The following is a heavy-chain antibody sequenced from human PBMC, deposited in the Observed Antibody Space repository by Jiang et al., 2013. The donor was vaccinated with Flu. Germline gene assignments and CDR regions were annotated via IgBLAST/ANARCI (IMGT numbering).Heavy chain of an antibody. Sequence: SSVKVSCKASGGTFSSYAISWVRQAPGQGLEWMGGIIPIFGTANYAQKFQGRVTITADESTSTAYMELSSLRSEDTAVYYCARDPEDYGDYDRGSDDAFDIWGQGTMVTVSS. V-gene: IGHV1-69*01. CDR3: ARDPEDYGDYDRGSDDAFDI. J-gene: IGHJ3*02. CDR2: IIPIFGTA. CDR1: GGTFSSYA. D-gene: IGHD4-17*01.